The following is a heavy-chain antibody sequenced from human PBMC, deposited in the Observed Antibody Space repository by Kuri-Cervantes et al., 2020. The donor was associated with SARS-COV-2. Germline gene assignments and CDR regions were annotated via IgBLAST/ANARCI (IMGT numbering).Heavy chain of an antibody. Sequence: LSLTCAASGFTFSSYAMSWVRQAPGKGLEWLSAISGSGGSTYYADSVKGRFTISRDNSKNTLYLQMNSLRAEDTAVYYCAKDCWRYGTSDYWGQGTLVTVSS. CDR2: ISGSGGST. CDR3: AKDCWRYGTSDY. V-gene: IGHV3-23*01. D-gene: IGHD2-8*01. CDR1: GFTFSSYA. J-gene: IGHJ4*02.